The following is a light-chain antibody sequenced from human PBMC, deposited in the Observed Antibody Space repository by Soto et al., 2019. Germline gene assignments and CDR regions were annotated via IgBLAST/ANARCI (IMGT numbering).Light chain of an antibody. Sequence: EIVLTQSPGTLSLSPGERATLSCRASQSVSSSYLAWYQQKPGQAPRPLIYGASSRGTGIPDRFSGSGAGTDFTLTINSLEPEDSAVDYCQQYGSPLFTFGPGNKVDIK. CDR2: GAS. V-gene: IGKV3-20*01. CDR3: QQYGSPLFT. J-gene: IGKJ3*01. CDR1: QSVSSSY.